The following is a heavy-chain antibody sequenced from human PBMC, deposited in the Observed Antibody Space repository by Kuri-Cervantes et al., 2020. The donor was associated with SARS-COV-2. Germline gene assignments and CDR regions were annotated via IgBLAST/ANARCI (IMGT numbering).Heavy chain of an antibody. J-gene: IGHJ4*02. Sequence: SETLSLTCTVSGGSISSSSYYWGWIRQPPGKGLEWIGSTYYSGSTYYNPSLKSRVTISVDTSKNQFSLKLSSVTAADTAVYYCARVERLYSYGTFDYWGQGTLVTVSS. V-gene: IGHV4-39*07. CDR3: ARVERLYSYGTFDY. CDR1: GGSISSSSYY. CDR2: TYYSGST. D-gene: IGHD5-18*01.